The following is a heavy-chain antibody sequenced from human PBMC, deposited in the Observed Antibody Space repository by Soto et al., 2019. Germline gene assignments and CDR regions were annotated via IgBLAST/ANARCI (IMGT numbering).Heavy chain of an antibody. J-gene: IGHJ6*02. CDR3: AVRSWSTSYYYYYYYGMDV. CDR2: IIPIFGTA. Sequence: QVQLVQSGAEVKKPGSSVKVSCKASGGTFSSYAISWVRQAPGQGLEWMGGIIPIFGTANYAQKFQGRVTITADESTSTAYMELSSLRSEDTAVYYCAVRSWSTSYYYYYYYGMDVWGQGTTVTVSS. CDR1: GGTFSSYA. V-gene: IGHV1-69*01. D-gene: IGHD2-2*01.